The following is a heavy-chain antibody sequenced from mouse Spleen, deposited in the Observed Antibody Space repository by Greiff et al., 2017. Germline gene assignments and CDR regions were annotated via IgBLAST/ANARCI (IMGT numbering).Heavy chain of an antibody. V-gene: IGHV7-1*01. CDR2: SRNKANDYTT. CDR3: AREYINYYAMDY. D-gene: IGHD1-1*01. J-gene: IGHJ4*01. Sequence: EVKLVESGGGLVQPGRSLRLSCATSGFTFSDFYMEWVRQAPGKGLEWIASSRNKANDYTTEYSASVKGRFIVSRDNSQNMLYLQMNALRDEYKAIYYCAREYINYYAMDYWGQGTSVNVSS. CDR1: GFTFSDFY.